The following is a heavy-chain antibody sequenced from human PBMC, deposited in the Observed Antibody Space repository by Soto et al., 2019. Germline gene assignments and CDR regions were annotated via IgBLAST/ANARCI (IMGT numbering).Heavy chain of an antibody. CDR3: AREGAVAYFDY. Sequence: GGSLRLSCAASGFTFSSYGMHWVRQAPGKGLEWVAVIWYDGSNKYYADSVKGRFTISRDNSKNTLYLQMNSLRAEDTAVYYCAREGAVAYFDYWGQGTLVTVSS. J-gene: IGHJ4*02. V-gene: IGHV3-33*01. CDR2: IWYDGSNK. CDR1: GFTFSSYG.